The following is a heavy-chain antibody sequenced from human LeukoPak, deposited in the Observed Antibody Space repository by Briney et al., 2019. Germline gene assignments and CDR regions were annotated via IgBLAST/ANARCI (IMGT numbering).Heavy chain of an antibody. CDR2: IYYSGGT. V-gene: IGHV4-59*01. CDR1: GGSISSYY. D-gene: IGHD2-8*01. J-gene: IGHJ6*02. Sequence: SETLSLTCTVSGGSISSYYLSWIRQPPGKGLDWIGFIYYSGGTNYNPSLQSRVTISVDTSKNQFSLKLSSVTAADTAVYYCARAQYGGYYGMDVWGQGITVTVSS. CDR3: ARAQYGGYYGMDV.